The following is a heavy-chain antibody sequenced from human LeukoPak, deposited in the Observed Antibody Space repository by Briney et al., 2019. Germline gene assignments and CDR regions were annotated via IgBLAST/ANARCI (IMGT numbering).Heavy chain of an antibody. Sequence: GGSLRLSCAASGFTFSSYAMHWVRQAPGKGLEWVAVISYDGSNKYYADSVKGRFTISRDNSKNTLYLQMNSLRAEDTAVYYCARSNSSPTTDYYFDYWGQGTLVTVSS. CDR1: GFTFSSYA. D-gene: IGHD4-23*01. CDR3: ARSNSSPTTDYYFDY. J-gene: IGHJ4*02. CDR2: ISYDGSNK. V-gene: IGHV3-30*01.